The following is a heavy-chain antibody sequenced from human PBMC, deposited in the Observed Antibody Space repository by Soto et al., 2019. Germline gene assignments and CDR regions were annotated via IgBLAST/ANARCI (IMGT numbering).Heavy chain of an antibody. J-gene: IGHJ4*02. V-gene: IGHV4-31*03. D-gene: IGHD3-16*02. CDR3: ARGGGVIVGPYYFDY. CDR2: TYYNGDT. Sequence: QVQLQESGPGLVKPSQTLSLTCTVSGGSIRSGGYYWSWIRQHPGKGLEWIGYTYYNGDTYYNPSLKSRFTASVDTSKNQFSLKLSSGTAADTAVYYCARGGGVIVGPYYFDYWGQGTLVTVSS. CDR1: GGSIRSGGYY.